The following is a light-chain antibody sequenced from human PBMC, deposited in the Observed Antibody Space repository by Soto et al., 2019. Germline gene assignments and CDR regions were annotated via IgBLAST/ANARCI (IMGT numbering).Light chain of an antibody. V-gene: IGLV1-40*01. Sequence: QSALTQPPSVSGAPGQRVTISCTGSSSNIGAGYDVHWYQQLPGTAPKLLIYGNSNRPSGVPDRFSGSKSGTSASLASTGLQAEDEADYYCQSYDGSLSGHVVFGGGTKVTVL. CDR2: GNS. CDR3: QSYDGSLSGHVV. CDR1: SSNIGAGYD. J-gene: IGLJ2*01.